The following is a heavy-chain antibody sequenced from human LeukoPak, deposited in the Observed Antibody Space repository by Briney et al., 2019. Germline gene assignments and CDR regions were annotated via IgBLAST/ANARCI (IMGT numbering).Heavy chain of an antibody. V-gene: IGHV5-51*01. D-gene: IGHD1-26*01. CDR1: GYSFTNYC. J-gene: IGHJ4*02. CDR3: ARSPYSGTDARFDY. Sequence: GESLTISCKGSGYSFTNYCIGWVRQMPGKGLEWMGIIYPGDSDTRYSPSFQGQVTISADKSISTAYLQWSSLKASDTAMYYCARSPYSGTDARFDYWGQGTLVTVSS. CDR2: IYPGDSDT.